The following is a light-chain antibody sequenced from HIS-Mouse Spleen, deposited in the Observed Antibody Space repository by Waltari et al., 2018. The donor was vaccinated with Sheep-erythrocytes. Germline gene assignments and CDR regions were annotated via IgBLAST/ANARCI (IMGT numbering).Light chain of an antibody. CDR2: AAS. CDR3: QQSYNTPQFT. J-gene: IGKJ3*01. V-gene: IGKV1-39*01. Sequence: DIQMTQSPSSLSASVGDRVTITCRASQSISSYLNWYQQKPGKAPNLLIYAASSLQSGVPSRFSGSGSGTDFTITISSLQPEDFATYYCQQSYNTPQFTFGPGTKVDIK. CDR1: QSISSY.